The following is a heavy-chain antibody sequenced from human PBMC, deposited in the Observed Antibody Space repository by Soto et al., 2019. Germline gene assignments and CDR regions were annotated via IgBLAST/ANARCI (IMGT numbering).Heavy chain of an antibody. CDR3: ARVGMVGTVLGSWFDP. CDR2: VSSSGST. CDR1: GGSINNYY. J-gene: IGHJ5*02. V-gene: IGHV4-4*07. D-gene: IGHD6-19*01. Sequence: QVQLQESGPGLVKPSETLSLTCTVSGGSINNYYWTWIRQPAGKGLEWIGRVSSSGSTIYNPSLKSRVTVSVDTPKNHFSLKLRSVTAADTAVYYCARVGMVGTVLGSWFDPWGQGTLVTVSS.